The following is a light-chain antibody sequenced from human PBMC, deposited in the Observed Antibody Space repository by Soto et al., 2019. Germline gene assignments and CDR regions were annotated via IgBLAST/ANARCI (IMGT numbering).Light chain of an antibody. CDR3: ATWDVTLGGHIV. Sequence: QSVLTQPASASGTPGQTVTIACSGSSSNIGGNYVFWYQHLPGTAPKLLIFRNNLRPSGVPDRFSGSKSGTSASLAISGLRSDDEADYYCATWDVTLGGHIVFGGGTQLTVL. V-gene: IGLV1-47*01. CDR2: RNN. J-gene: IGLJ7*01. CDR1: SSNIGGNY.